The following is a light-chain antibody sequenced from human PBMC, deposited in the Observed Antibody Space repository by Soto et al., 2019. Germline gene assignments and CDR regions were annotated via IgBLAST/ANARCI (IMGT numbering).Light chain of an antibody. CDR3: QQYNNWPLT. Sequence: IVMTQSPATLYVSPGERATLSCRASQSVSSNLAWYQQKPGQAPRLLIYGASTRATGIPARFSGSGSGTEFTLTISSLQSEDFAVYSCQQYNNWPLTFGGGTKVEIK. CDR1: QSVSSN. CDR2: GAS. V-gene: IGKV3-15*01. J-gene: IGKJ4*01.